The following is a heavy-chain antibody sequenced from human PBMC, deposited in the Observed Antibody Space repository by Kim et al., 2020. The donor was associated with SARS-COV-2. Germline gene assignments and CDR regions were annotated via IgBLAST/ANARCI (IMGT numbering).Heavy chain of an antibody. CDR2: IYYSGST. CDR3: ARVLGAITIFGVVIVNWFDP. J-gene: IGHJ5*02. V-gene: IGHV4-31*03. D-gene: IGHD3-3*01. Sequence: SETLSLTCTVSGGSISSGGYYWSWIRQHPGKGLEWIGYIYYSGSTYYNPSLKSRVTISVDTSKNQFSLKLSSVTAADTAGYYCARVLGAITIFGVVIVNWFDPWGQGNLVTVSS. CDR1: GGSISSGGYY.